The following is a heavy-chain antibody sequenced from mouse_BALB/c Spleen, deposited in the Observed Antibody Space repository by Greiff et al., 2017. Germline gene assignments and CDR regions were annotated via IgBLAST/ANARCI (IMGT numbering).Heavy chain of an antibody. V-gene: IGHV5-9-3*01. D-gene: IGHD1-1*01. CDR3: ARKDYYYGFAY. J-gene: IGHJ3*01. CDR1: GFTFSSYA. Sequence: EVKVVESGGGLVKPGGSLKLSCAASGFTFSSYAMSWVRQTPEKRLEWVATISSGGSYTYYPDSVKGRFTISRDNAKNTLYLQMSSLRSEDTAMYYCARKDYYYGFAYWGQGTLVTVSA. CDR2: ISSGGSYT.